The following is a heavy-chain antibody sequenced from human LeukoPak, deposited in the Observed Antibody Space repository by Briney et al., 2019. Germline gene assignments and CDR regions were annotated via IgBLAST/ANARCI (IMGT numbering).Heavy chain of an antibody. CDR3: AKDWGSGGWYNYFDP. CDR2: IAYHGNTE. V-gene: IGHV3-30*18. CDR1: GFTISSHG. D-gene: IGHD6-19*01. Sequence: GSLRLSCAVSGFTISSHGMHWVRQAPGKGPEWVAMIAYHGNTEYYGDSVKGRFTISRDSSKNTLYLQMDSLRAEDTAVYHCAKDWGSGGWYNYFDPWGQGTLVTVSS. J-gene: IGHJ5*02.